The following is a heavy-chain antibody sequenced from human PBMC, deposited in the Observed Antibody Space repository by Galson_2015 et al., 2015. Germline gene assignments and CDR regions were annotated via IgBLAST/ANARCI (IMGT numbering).Heavy chain of an antibody. J-gene: IGHJ3*02. Sequence: SVKVSCKASGYTFTSYAMHWVRQAPGQRLEWMGWINAGNGNTKYSQKFQGRVTITRDTSASTAYMELSSLRSEDTAVYYCASWDPAYCGGDCHPHAFDIWGQGTMVTVSS. CDR3: ASWDPAYCGGDCHPHAFDI. V-gene: IGHV1-3*01. CDR2: INAGNGNT. D-gene: IGHD2-21*02. CDR1: GYTFTSYA.